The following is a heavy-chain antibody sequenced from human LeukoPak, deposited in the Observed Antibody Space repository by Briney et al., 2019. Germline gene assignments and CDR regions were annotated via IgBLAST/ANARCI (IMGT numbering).Heavy chain of an antibody. Sequence: GGSLRLSCAASGFTFSSYSMNWVRQSPGKGLDWVSYISSSSSTIYYADSVKGRFTISRDNDKNSLYLQMNSLRDEDTAVYYCARGGSGWYEGDYWGQGTLVTVSS. CDR1: GFTFSSYS. D-gene: IGHD6-19*01. J-gene: IGHJ4*02. CDR3: ARGGSGWYEGDY. V-gene: IGHV3-48*02. CDR2: ISSSSSTI.